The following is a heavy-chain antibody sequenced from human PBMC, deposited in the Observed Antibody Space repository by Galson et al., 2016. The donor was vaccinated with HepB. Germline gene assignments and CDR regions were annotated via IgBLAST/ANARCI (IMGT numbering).Heavy chain of an antibody. CDR1: GGSFSTYY. J-gene: IGHJ4*02. Sequence: SETLSLTCAVYGGSFSTYYWSWFRQPPGKGLEWIGEITHSGSTNYNPSLKSRVAMSVDTAKNQFSLELTSVTTADTAVYFCARGVRHGAYSGYDQFDYWGQGILVTVSS. CDR3: ARGVRHGAYSGYDQFDY. CDR2: ITHSGST. V-gene: IGHV4-34*01. D-gene: IGHD5-12*01.